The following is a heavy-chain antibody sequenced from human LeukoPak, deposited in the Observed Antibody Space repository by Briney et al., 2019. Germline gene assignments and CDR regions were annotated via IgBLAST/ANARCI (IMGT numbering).Heavy chain of an antibody. CDR2: IRYDGSNK. D-gene: IGHD4/OR15-4a*01. J-gene: IGHJ4*02. V-gene: IGHV3-30*02. CDR3: ARRAGAYSHPYDY. Sequence: GGSLRLSCAASGFTFSSYGMYWVRQAPGKGLEWVAFIRYDGSNKYYADSVKGRFTISRDNAKNTLYLQMNSLRAEDTAVYYCARRAGAYSHPYDYWGQGTLATVSS. CDR1: GFTFSSYG.